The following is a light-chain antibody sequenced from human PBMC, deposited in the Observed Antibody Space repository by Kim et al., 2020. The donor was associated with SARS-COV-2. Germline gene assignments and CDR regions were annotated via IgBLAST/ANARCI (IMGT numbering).Light chain of an antibody. CDR1: SSDIGAYNY. V-gene: IGLV2-14*03. CDR3: SSYTRSKTWV. CDR2: DVS. J-gene: IGLJ3*02. Sequence: GQSFTIACTGSSSDIGAYNYVSWYQQHPGKAPKVMICDVSKRPPGVSDRFSGSKSVNTASLSISGLQAEDEADYYCSSYTRSKTWVFGGGTQLTVL.